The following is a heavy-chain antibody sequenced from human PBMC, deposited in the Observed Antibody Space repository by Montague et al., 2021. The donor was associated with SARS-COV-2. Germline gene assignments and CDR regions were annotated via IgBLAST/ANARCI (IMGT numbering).Heavy chain of an antibody. CDR1: GFTFSSYA. V-gene: IGHV3-30-3*01. D-gene: IGHD2-15*01. J-gene: IGHJ4*02. CDR3: ARDQVVVAATPIDY. Sequence: SLRLSCAASGFTFSSYAMHWVRQAPGKGLEWVAVISYDGSNKYYADSVKGRITISRDNSKNTLYLQMNSLRAEDTAVYYCARDQVVVAATPIDYWGQGTLVTVSS. CDR2: ISYDGSNK.